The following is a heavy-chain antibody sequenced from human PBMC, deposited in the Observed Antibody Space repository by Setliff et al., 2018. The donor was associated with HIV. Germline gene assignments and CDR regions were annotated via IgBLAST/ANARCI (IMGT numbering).Heavy chain of an antibody. Sequence: KPSETLSLTCTVSGGSVSSGDYYWSWIRQPPGKGLEWIGYIYTSGSTSYNPSLRSRVTISLDTAKNRLSLKLNSVTAAGAAVYYCARRSIVGVARGFYYYNLDVWGQGTTVTVSS. CDR3: ARRSIVGVARGFYYYNLDV. CDR2: IYTSGST. J-gene: IGHJ6*02. CDR1: GGSVSSGDYY. V-gene: IGHV4-61*08. D-gene: IGHD1-26*01.